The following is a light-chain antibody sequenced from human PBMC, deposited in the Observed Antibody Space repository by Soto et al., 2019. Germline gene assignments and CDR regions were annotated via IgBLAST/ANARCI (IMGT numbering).Light chain of an antibody. CDR1: QSISSY. Sequence: DIQMTQSPSSLSASVGDRVTITCRASQSISSYLNWYQQKPGKAPKLLIYAASSLQSSVPSRFSGSGSGTDFTLTISSLQPEDFATYYCQQSYSTPITLGQGTRLETK. J-gene: IGKJ5*01. V-gene: IGKV1-39*01. CDR2: AAS. CDR3: QQSYSTPIT.